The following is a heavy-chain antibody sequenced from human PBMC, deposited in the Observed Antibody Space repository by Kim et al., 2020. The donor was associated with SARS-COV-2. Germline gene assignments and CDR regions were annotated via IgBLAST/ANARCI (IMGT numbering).Heavy chain of an antibody. D-gene: IGHD3-22*01. CDR3: ARYQGITMIPPRSDY. J-gene: IGHJ4*02. Sequence: PSPKGRVTISVDTTKNQFSLKLSSVTAADTAVYYCARYQGITMIPPRSDYWGQGTLVTVSS. V-gene: IGHV4-31*02.